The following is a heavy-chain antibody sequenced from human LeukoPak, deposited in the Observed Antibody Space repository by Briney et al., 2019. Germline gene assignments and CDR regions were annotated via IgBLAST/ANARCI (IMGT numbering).Heavy chain of an antibody. Sequence: GGSLRLSCAASGFTFSTNPMHWVRQAPGKGLVWVSRIYSDGSGTMYADSVKGRFTISRDNAKNTLYLQMNSLKAEDTAVYYCAILSGIAAAGDYWGQGTLVTVSS. J-gene: IGHJ4*02. CDR2: IYSDGSGT. V-gene: IGHV3-74*03. CDR3: AILSGIAAAGDY. D-gene: IGHD6-13*01. CDR1: GFTFSTNP.